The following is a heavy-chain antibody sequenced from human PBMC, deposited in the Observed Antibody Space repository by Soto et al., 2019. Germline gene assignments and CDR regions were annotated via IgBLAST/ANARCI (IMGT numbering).Heavy chain of an antibody. J-gene: IGHJ4*02. V-gene: IGHV4-31*03. CDR2: IYYSGST. CDR3: ARTSHKNYGGNLDY. CDR1: GGSISSGGYY. Sequence: SETLSLTCTVSGGSISSGGYYWSWIRQHPGKGLEWIGYIYYSGSTYYNPSLKSRVTISVDTSKNQFSLKLSSVTAADTAVYYCARTSHKNYGGNLDYLGQGTLVTVSS. D-gene: IGHD4-17*01.